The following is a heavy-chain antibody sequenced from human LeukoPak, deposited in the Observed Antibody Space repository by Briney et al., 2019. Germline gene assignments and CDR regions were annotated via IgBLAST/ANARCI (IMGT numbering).Heavy chain of an antibody. CDR2: IYYSGST. CDR3: ARDEGSGWYAY. CDR1: GGSISSYY. J-gene: IGHJ4*02. V-gene: IGHV4-59*12. Sequence: SETLSLTCTVSGGSISSYYWSWIRQPPGKGLEWIGYIYYSGSTNCNPSLKSRVTLSGDTSKNLFSLRLTSVTAADTAIYYCARDEGSGWYAYWGQGTLVTVSS. D-gene: IGHD6-19*01.